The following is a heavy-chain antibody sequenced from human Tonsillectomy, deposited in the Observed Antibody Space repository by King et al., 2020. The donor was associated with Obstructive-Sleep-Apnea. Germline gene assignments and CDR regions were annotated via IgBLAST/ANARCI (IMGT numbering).Heavy chain of an antibody. J-gene: IGHJ4*02. V-gene: IGHV4-59*01. CDR1: GGSISSYY. CDR3: ARGPVGQWLVLDY. D-gene: IGHD6-19*01. Sequence: VQLQESGPGLVKPSETLSLTCTVSGGSISSYYWSWIRQPPGKGLEWIGYFYYSGNTNYYPSLKSRVTISVDTSKNQFSLKLSSVTAADTAVYYCARGPVGQWLVLDYWGQGTLVTVSS. CDR2: FYYSGNT.